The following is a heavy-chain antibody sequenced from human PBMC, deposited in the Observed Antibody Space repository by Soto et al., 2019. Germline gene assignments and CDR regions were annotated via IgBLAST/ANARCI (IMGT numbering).Heavy chain of an antibody. Sequence: GASVKVSCKASGGTFSSYAISWVRQAPGQGLEWMGGIIPIFGTANYAQKFQGRVTITADESTSTAYMELSSLRSEDTAVYYCAAIVVVTATTHYYYYYGMDVWGQGTTVTVSS. D-gene: IGHD2-21*02. CDR3: AAIVVVTATTHYYYYYGMDV. V-gene: IGHV1-69*13. CDR2: IIPIFGTA. CDR1: GGTFSSYA. J-gene: IGHJ6*02.